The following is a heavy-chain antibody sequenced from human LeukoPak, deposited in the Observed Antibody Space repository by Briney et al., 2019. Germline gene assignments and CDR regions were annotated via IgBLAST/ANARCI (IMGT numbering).Heavy chain of an antibody. D-gene: IGHD4-23*01. Sequence: KTSETLSLTCAVYGGSFSGYYWSWIRQPPGKGLEWIGEINHSGSTNYNPSLKSRVTISVDTSKNQFSLKLSSVTAADTAVYYCARGHSSPTVVTSFDYWGQGTLVTVSS. CDR2: INHSGST. J-gene: IGHJ4*02. CDR1: GGSFSGYY. CDR3: ARGHSSPTVVTSFDY. V-gene: IGHV4-34*01.